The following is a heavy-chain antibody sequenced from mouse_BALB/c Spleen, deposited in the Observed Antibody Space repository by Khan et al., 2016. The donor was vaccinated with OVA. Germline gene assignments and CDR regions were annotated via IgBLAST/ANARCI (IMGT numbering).Heavy chain of an antibody. CDR2: INTYTGEP. Sequence: QIQLVQSGPELKKPGETVKISCKASGYSFTNYGMNWVKQSPGKALKWMGWINTYTGEPTYADEFKGRFAFSLEPSANTAYLQINILKNEDTATYYCARPTYFSVTLDYWGQGTTVTVSS. D-gene: IGHD2-10*01. CDR3: ARPTYFSVTLDY. J-gene: IGHJ4*01. CDR1: GYSFTNYG. V-gene: IGHV9-3-1*01.